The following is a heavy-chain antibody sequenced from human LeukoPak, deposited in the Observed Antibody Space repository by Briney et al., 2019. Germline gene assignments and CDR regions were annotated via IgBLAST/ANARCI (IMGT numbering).Heavy chain of an antibody. J-gene: IGHJ6*03. CDR3: ARAWGIAAAGSRYYYYYYMDV. CDR1: GYTFTGYY. D-gene: IGHD6-13*01. V-gene: IGHV1-2*02. CDR2: INPNSGGT. Sequence: ASVKVSCKASGYTFTGYYMHWVRQAPGQGLEWMGWINPNSGGTNYAQKFQGRVTMTRDTSISTAYMELRSLRTDDTAVYYCARAWGIAAAGSRYYYYYYMDVWGKGTTVTVSS.